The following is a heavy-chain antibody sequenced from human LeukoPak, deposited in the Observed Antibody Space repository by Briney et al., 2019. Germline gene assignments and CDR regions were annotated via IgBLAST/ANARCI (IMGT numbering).Heavy chain of an antibody. Sequence: SETLSLTCAVYGASLSNYYWSWIRQPPGKGLEWIGEITHDGRINYSPSLRGRVTISEDTSKSQFSLKLRSVTAADTAVYYCAPIYGDYSDFDYWGQGTLVTVSS. CDR3: APIYGDYSDFDY. CDR1: GASLSNYY. V-gene: IGHV4-34*01. J-gene: IGHJ4*02. D-gene: IGHD4-17*01. CDR2: ITHDGRI.